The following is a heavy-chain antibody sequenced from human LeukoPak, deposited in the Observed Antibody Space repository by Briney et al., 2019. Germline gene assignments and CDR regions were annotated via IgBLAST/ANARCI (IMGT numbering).Heavy chain of an antibody. D-gene: IGHD3-10*01. J-gene: IGHJ4*02. CDR2: ISGSGGNT. CDR1: GFTFSSYG. V-gene: IGHV3-23*01. CDR3: AKGTMGRGFGY. Sequence: SGGSLRLSCAASGFTFSSYGMSWVRQAPGKGLEWVSAISGSGGNTYYADSVKGRFTISRDNSKNTLYLQMNSLRAEDTAVYYCAKGTMGRGFGYWGQGTLVTVSS.